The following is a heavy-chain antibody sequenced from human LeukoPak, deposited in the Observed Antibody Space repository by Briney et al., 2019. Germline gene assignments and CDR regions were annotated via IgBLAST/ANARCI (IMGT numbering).Heavy chain of an antibody. CDR2: ISSSGSTI. Sequence: GGSLRLSCAASGFTFSDYYMSWIRQAPGKGLEWVSYISSSGSTIYYADSVKGRFTISRDNSKNTLYLQMNSLRAEDTAVYYCAKGAYDFWSGYYYTPYYMDVWGKGTTVTVSS. CDR3: AKGAYDFWSGYYYTPYYMDV. V-gene: IGHV3-11*01. J-gene: IGHJ6*03. D-gene: IGHD3-3*01. CDR1: GFTFSDYY.